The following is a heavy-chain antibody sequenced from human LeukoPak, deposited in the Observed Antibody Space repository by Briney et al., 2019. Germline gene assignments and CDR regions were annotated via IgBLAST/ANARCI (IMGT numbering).Heavy chain of an antibody. CDR2: ISGGTGST. Sequence: GVYLRLSCAASGFTFNTNAMSWVRQAPGKGLEWGTTISGGTGSTYYADSVKGRFTISRANTKTTLYLHMDSLRAEDTAVYYGAKCGNGGCYLIDYWGQGTLVTVSS. CDR3: AKCGNGGCYLIDY. CDR1: GFTFNTNA. J-gene: IGHJ4*02. V-gene: IGHV3-23*01. D-gene: IGHD2-15*01.